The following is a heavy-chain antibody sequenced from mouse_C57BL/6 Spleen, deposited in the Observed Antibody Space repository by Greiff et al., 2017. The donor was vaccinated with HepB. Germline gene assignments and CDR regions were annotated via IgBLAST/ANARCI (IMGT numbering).Heavy chain of an antibody. Sequence: QVQLKESGAELARPGASVKLSCKASGYTFTSYGISWVKQRTGQGLEWIGEIYPRSGNTYYNEKFKGKATLTADKSSSTAYMELRSLTSEDSAVYFCARDLITTVVATPFYWYFDVWGTGTTVTVSS. V-gene: IGHV1-81*01. CDR2: IYPRSGNT. D-gene: IGHD1-1*01. CDR1: GYTFTSYG. J-gene: IGHJ1*03. CDR3: ARDLITTVVATPFYWYFDV.